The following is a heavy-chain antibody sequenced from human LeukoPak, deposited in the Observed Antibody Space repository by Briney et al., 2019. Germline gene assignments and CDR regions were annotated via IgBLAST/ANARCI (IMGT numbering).Heavy chain of an antibody. D-gene: IGHD1-26*01. CDR2: ITSSSSYI. CDR3: ARDPYSGGYGDYYYYYMDL. V-gene: IGHV3-21*01. Sequence: GALRLSCAASGFTFSTYNMNWVRQAPGKGLEWVSSITSSSSYIYYADSVKGRFTISRDNAKNSLYLQMNSLRAEDTAVYYCARDPYSGGYGDYYYYYMDLWGQGTTVTISS. CDR1: GFTFSTYN. J-gene: IGHJ6*03.